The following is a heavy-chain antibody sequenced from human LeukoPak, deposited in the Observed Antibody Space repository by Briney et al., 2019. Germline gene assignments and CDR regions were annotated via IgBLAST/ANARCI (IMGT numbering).Heavy chain of an antibody. V-gene: IGHV3-23*01. CDR3: AKVRFYPGAMDV. D-gene: IGHD2/OR15-2a*01. Sequence: GGSLRLSCAASGFTFSSYAMSWVRQAPGKGLEWVSAISGSGGSTHYADSVKGRFTISRDNSKNTLYLQMNSLRAEDTAVYYCAKVRFYPGAMDVWGQGTTVTVSS. CDR1: GFTFSSYA. CDR2: ISGSGGST. J-gene: IGHJ6*02.